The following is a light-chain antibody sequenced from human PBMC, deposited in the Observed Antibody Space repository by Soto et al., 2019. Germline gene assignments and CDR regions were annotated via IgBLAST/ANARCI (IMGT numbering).Light chain of an antibody. J-gene: IGLJ2*01. V-gene: IGLV2-14*01. CDR3: SSYTSSSTLVV. CDR2: DVS. Sequence: ALTQPASVSGSSGQSITISCTGTSSDVGGYNYVSWYQQHPGKAPKLMIYDVSNRPSGVSNRFSGSKSGNTASLTISGLQAEDEADYYCSSYTSSSTLVVFGGGTQLTVL. CDR1: SSDVGGYNY.